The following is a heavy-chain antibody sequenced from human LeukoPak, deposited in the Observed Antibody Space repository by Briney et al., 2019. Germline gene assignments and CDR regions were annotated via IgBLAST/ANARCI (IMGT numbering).Heavy chain of an antibody. Sequence: PGRSLRLSCAASGFTLDDYAMHWVRQAPGKGLERVSGISWNSGSIGYADSVKGRFTSSRNNAKNSLYLQMNSLRAEDTALYYCAKDIGGSLSGAFDIWGQGTMVTVTS. CDR1: GFTLDDYA. CDR2: ISWNSGSI. CDR3: AKDIGGSLSGAFDI. J-gene: IGHJ3*02. V-gene: IGHV3-9*01. D-gene: IGHD1-26*01.